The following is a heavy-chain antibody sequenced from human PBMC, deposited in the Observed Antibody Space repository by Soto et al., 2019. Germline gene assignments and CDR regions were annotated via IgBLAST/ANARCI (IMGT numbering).Heavy chain of an antibody. Sequence: SETLSLTCTVSGGSISSGGYYWSWIRQHPGKGLEWIGYIYYSGSTYYNPSLKSRVTISVDTSKNQFSLKLSSVTAAETAVYYCARDKDSSGYYLAYWGQGTLVTVSS. D-gene: IGHD3-22*01. J-gene: IGHJ4*02. CDR3: ARDKDSSGYYLAY. V-gene: IGHV4-31*03. CDR2: IYYSGST. CDR1: GGSISSGGYY.